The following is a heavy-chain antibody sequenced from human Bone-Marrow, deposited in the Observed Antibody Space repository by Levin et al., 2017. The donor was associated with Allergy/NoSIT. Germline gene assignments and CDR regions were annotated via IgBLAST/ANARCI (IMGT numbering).Heavy chain of an antibody. CDR2: IYSGGST. V-gene: IGHV3-53*01. CDR3: ASCMVRGVITPPAMDV. Sequence: PGGSLRLSCAASGFTVSSNHMSWVRQAPGKGLEWVSVIYSGGSTYYADSVKGRFTISRDNSKNTLYLQMNSLRAEDTAVYYCASCMVRGVITPPAMDVWGQGTTVTVSS. CDR1: GFTVSSNH. J-gene: IGHJ6*02. D-gene: IGHD3-10*01.